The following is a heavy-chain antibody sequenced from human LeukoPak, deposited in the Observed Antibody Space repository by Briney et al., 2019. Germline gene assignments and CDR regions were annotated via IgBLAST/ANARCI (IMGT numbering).Heavy chain of an antibody. V-gene: IGHV3-30*02. CDR2: IRYDGSIK. CDR3: AKDRAGTYYFDC. D-gene: IGHD3-10*01. CDR1: GFTFSSYG. Sequence: GGSLRLSCAASGFTFSSYGMHWARQAPGKGLEWVAFIRYDGSIKNYADSVKGRFTISRDTSKNTLYLQMNSLGTEDTAVYYCAKDRAGTYYFDCWGQGTLVTVSS. J-gene: IGHJ4*02.